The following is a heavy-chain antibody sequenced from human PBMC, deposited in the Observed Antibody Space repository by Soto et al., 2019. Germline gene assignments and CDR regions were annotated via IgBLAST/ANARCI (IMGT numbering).Heavy chain of an antibody. CDR2: INPNSGGT. D-gene: IGHD7-27*01. J-gene: IGHJ4*02. Sequence: QVQLVQSGAEVKKPGASVKVSCKASGYTFTGYYMHWVRQAPGQGLEWMGWINPNSGGTNHAQKCPGWVTMTRDTSISTAYMELSRLRSDDTAVYYCARDQSGDLDYWGQGTLVTVSS. CDR3: ARDQSGDLDY. V-gene: IGHV1-2*04. CDR1: GYTFTGYY.